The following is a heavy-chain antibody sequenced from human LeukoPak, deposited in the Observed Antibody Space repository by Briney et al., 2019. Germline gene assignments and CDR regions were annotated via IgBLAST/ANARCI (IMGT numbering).Heavy chain of an antibody. V-gene: IGHV3-23*01. J-gene: IGHJ4*02. CDR2: ISGSGGST. CDR3: AKGRTAYCSSTSCYTIDY. CDR1: GFTFSSYA. Sequence: GGSLRLSCAAPGFTFSSYAMTWVRQAPGKGLEWVSGISGSGGSTYYADSVKGRFTISRDNSKNTLYPQMNSLRAEDTAVYYCAKGRTAYCSSTSCYTIDYWGQGTLVTVSS. D-gene: IGHD2-2*02.